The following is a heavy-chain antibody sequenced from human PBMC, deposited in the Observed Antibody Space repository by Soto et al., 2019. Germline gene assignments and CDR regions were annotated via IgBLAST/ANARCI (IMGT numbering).Heavy chain of an antibody. CDR2: ISYDGSNK. CDR3: AKGGSGMDV. V-gene: IGHV3-30*18. D-gene: IGHD3-16*01. CDR1: GFTFSSYG. J-gene: IGHJ6*02. Sequence: GGSLRLSCAASGFTFSSYGMHWVRQAPGKGLEWVAVISYDGSNKYYADSVKGRFTISRDNSKNTLYLQMNSLRAEDTAVYYCAKGGSGMDVWGQGTTVTVSS.